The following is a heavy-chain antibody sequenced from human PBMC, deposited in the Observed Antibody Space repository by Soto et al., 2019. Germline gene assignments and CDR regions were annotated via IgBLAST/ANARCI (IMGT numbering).Heavy chain of an antibody. Sequence: GASVKVSCKASGGTFSSYAISWVRQAPGQGLERMGGIIPIFGTANYAQKFQGRVTITADESTSTSYMELSSLRSEDTAVYYCARRAEYSYAPRPTVAFDIWGQGTMVTVSS. J-gene: IGHJ3*02. CDR1: GGTFSSYA. V-gene: IGHV1-69*13. CDR3: ARRAEYSYAPRPTVAFDI. D-gene: IGHD5-18*01. CDR2: IIPIFGTA.